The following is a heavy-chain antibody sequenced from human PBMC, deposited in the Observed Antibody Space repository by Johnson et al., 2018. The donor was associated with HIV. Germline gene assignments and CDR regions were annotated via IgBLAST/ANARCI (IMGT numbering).Heavy chain of an antibody. Sequence: QVQLVESGGDMVQPGRSLRLSCAASGFNFNIYGMHWVRQAPGKGLEWVAILWYDGTTAFYGDSVKGRFTISRDNSRDTLFLEMNSLRVEDTAVYYCARKQWLEIPSDAFDVWGQGTMVTVSS. D-gene: IGHD6-19*01. CDR1: GFNFNIYG. J-gene: IGHJ3*01. V-gene: IGHV3-33*01. CDR3: ARKQWLEIPSDAFDV. CDR2: LWYDGTTA.